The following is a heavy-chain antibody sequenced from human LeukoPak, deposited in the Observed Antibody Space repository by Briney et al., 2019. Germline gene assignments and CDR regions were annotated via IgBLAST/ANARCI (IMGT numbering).Heavy chain of an antibody. J-gene: IGHJ5*02. CDR1: VGTFSSYA. CDR2: IIPIFGTA. CDR3: ARVADYDFFTWFDP. D-gene: IGHD3-3*01. Sequence: SVKVSCKASVGTFSSYAISWVRHAPGQGLEWMGGIIPIFGTANYAQKLQGRVTITTDESTSTAYMELSSLRSEDTAVYYCARVADYDFFTWFDPWGQGTLVTVSS. V-gene: IGHV1-69*05.